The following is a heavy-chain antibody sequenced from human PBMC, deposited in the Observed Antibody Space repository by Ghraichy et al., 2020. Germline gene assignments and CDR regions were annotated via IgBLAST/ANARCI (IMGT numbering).Heavy chain of an antibody. J-gene: IGHJ4*02. CDR1: GGSISSYY. Sequence: SQTLSLTCTVSGGSISSYYWSWIRQPPGKGLEWIGYIYTSGSTNYNPSLKSRVTISVDTSKNQFSLKLSSVTAADTAVYYCARLPLEEGYDLPFDYWGQGTLVTVSS. V-gene: IGHV4-4*09. D-gene: IGHD5-12*01. CDR2: IYTSGST. CDR3: ARLPLEEGYDLPFDY.